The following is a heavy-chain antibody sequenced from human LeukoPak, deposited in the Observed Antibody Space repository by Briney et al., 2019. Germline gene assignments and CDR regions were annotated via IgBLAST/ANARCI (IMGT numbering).Heavy chain of an antibody. V-gene: IGHV1-2*02. D-gene: IGHD5-24*01. Sequence: GASVKVSCKASGYTFTDYYLHWVRQAPGQGLEWMGWISPNRGSTNYAQKFQGRVTMTRDTSIRTAYMELSRLKSDDTAVYYCARDPLHGTSARDNWFDPWGQGTLVTVSS. CDR3: ARDPLHGTSARDNWFDP. CDR2: ISPNRGST. CDR1: GYTFTDYY. J-gene: IGHJ5*02.